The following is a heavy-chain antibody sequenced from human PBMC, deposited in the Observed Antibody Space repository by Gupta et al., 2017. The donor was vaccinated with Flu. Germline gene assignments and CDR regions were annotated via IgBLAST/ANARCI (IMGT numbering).Heavy chain of an antibody. CDR2: ISGSGDTA. Sequence: APGKGLEWVSFISGSGDTAYYADSVKGRFTISRDNSKNTLYLQMNSLRADDTAIYYCAKGGAAAGIYFYGMDVWGQGTTVTVSS. J-gene: IGHJ6*02. V-gene: IGHV3-23*01. D-gene: IGHD6-13*01. CDR3: AKGGAAAGIYFYGMDV.